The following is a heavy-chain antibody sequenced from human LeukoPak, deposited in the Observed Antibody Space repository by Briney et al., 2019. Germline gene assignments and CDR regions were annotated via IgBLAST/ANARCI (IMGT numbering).Heavy chain of an antibody. CDR1: GYTFTSYG. D-gene: IGHD4-17*01. J-gene: IGHJ5*02. V-gene: IGHV1-18*01. CDR3: ARRCEDWFDP. CDR2: ISPYNGNT. Sequence: GASVKVSCKASGYTFTSYGISWVRQAPGQGLEWMGWISPYNGNTNFAQNLQGRVTMTTDTSTSTAYMELRSLRSDDTAVYYCARRCEDWFDPWGQGTLVTVSS.